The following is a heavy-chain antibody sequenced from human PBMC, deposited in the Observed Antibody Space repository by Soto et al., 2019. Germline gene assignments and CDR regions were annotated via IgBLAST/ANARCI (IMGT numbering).Heavy chain of an antibody. Sequence: GASVKVSCKASGYTFGKYGISWVRQAPGQGLEWVGWISVYHGNTVHAQKFRGRVNMTTDTSTSTAYMELNSLRSEDTAVYYCARAYSSVRYYFDNWGQGTLVTVSS. V-gene: IGHV1-18*01. CDR2: ISVYHGNT. CDR1: GYTFGKYG. J-gene: IGHJ4*02. D-gene: IGHD3-22*01. CDR3: ARAYSSVRYYFDN.